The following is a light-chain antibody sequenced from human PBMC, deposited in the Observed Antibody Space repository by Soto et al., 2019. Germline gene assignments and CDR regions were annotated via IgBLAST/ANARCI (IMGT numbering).Light chain of an antibody. CDR3: QQHDNWSPWT. J-gene: IGKJ1*01. V-gene: IGKV3-15*01. Sequence: EIVMTQSPATLSASAGDRATLSCRASQGVSSYLAWYQQKPGQAPKLLIYGASTRDTGIPARFSGSGSGTESTPITSSLLSEDFAAYYYQQHDNWSPWTFGQGTKVEIK. CDR1: QGVSSY. CDR2: GAS.